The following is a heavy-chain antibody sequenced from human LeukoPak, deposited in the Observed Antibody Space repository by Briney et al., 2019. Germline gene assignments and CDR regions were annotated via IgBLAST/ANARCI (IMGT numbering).Heavy chain of an antibody. CDR1: GGSISSGGYY. CDR3: ARGVAVAGQDAFDI. V-gene: IGHV4-61*08. J-gene: IGHJ3*02. CDR2: IYTSGST. D-gene: IGHD6-19*01. Sequence: SETLSLTCTVSGGSISSGGYYWSWIRQHPGKGLEWIGYIYTSGSTNYNPSLKSRVTMSVDTSKNQFSLKLSSVTAADTAVYYCARGVAVAGQDAFDIWGQGTMVTVSS.